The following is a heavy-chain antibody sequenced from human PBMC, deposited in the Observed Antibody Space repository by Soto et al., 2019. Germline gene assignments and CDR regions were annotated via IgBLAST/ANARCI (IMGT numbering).Heavy chain of an antibody. CDR1: GFTFDDYA. CDR2: ISWNSGSI. V-gene: IGHV3-9*01. CDR3: AKDLRDIVVVPAA. J-gene: IGHJ5*02. D-gene: IGHD2-2*01. Sequence: PGGSLRLSCAASGFTFDDYAMHWVRQAPGKGLEWVSGISWNSGSIGYADSVKGRFTISRDNAKNSLYLQMNSLRAEDTALYYCAKDLRDIVVVPAAWGQGTLVTVSS.